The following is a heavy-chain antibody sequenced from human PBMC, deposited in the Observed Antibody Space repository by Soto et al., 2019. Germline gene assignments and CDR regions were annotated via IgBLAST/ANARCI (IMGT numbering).Heavy chain of an antibody. D-gene: IGHD2-2*01. V-gene: IGHV4-59*01. J-gene: IGHJ5*02. CDR3: ARAVHARRYCSSTSCVGGWFDP. CDR1: GGSISSYY. Sequence: SETLSLTCTVSGGSISSYYCSWIRQPPGKGLEWIGYIYYSGSTNYNPSLKSRVTISVDTSKNQFSLKLSSVTAADTAVYYCARAVHARRYCSSTSCVGGWFDPWGQGTLVTVSS. CDR2: IYYSGST.